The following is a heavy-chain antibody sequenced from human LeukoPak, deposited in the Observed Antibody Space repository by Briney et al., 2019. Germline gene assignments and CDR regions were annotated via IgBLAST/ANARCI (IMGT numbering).Heavy chain of an antibody. V-gene: IGHV3-15*01. CDR3: TADRDYVWGSPFDY. D-gene: IGHD3-16*01. CDR2: SKWKPDSWTK. CDR1: GFTFSNAL. J-gene: IGHJ4*02. Sequence: GGSLMLCCGASGFTFSNALRRWGRQAPGRGEGLVGRSKWKPDSWTKDYAETVQGRVTISRDHSKNTLYLQMNSLKTEDTGVYYRTADRDYVWGSPFDYWGQRTLVTVSS.